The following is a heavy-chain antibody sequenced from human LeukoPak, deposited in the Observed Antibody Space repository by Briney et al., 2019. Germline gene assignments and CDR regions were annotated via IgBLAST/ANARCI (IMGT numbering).Heavy chain of an antibody. CDR2: ISTSGSTK. D-gene: IGHD3-22*01. J-gene: IGHJ3*02. V-gene: IGHV3-48*03. CDR1: GFKFDDYG. Sequence: GGSLRLSCTASGFKFDDYGMTWVRQAPGKGLEWVSYISTSGSTKYYADSVKGRFTISRDNAKNSLYLQMNSLRAEDTAVYYCARDRDPGYNDSSGYRRVNAFDIWGQGTMVTVSS. CDR3: ARDRDPGYNDSSGYRRVNAFDI.